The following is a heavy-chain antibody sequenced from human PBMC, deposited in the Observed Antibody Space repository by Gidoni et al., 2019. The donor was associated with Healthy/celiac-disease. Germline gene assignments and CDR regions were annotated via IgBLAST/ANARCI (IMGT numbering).Heavy chain of an antibody. D-gene: IGHD2-15*01. CDR2: LYTRGST. CDR3: ASSRCSGGSCYLLDY. V-gene: IGHV4-61*02. CDR1: GGSNSPGSYS. J-gene: IGHJ4*02. Sequence: QVQLQESGPALVQPSQTLSLTCPIPGGSNSPGSYSWSWIRQPAGTGLEWIGRLYTRGSTNYNPSLKSRVTISGDTSKTQFSRKLSSVTAADTAVYYCASSRCSGGSCYLLDYWGQGTLVTVSS.